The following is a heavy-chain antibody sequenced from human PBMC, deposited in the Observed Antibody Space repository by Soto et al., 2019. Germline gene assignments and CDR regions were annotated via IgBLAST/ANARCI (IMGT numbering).Heavy chain of an antibody. CDR2: ISSGGNNK. V-gene: IGHV3-30-3*01. CDR3: ARLKMGTGSSTDY. D-gene: IGHD7-27*01. J-gene: IGHJ4*02. Sequence: QVQLVESGGGVVQPGRSLRLSCAASGFTFSTYAMYWVRQAPGRGLEWVAVISSGGNNKYYADSVKGRFTVSRDNSKNTLDLQMHSLRAEDTAVYYCARLKMGTGSSTDYWGQGTLVTVSS. CDR1: GFTFSTYA.